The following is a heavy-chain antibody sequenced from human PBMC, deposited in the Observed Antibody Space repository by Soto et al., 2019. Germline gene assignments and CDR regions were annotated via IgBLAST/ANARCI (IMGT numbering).Heavy chain of an antibody. CDR1: GYTFTSYD. CDR2: MNPNSGNT. V-gene: IGHV1-8*01. Sequence: GASVKVSFKASGYTFTSYDINXVGKANGQGLEWMGWMNPNSGNTGYAQKFQGRVTMTRNTSISTAYMELSSLRSEDTAVYYCACYRGAYYYYGMDVWGQGTTVTVSS. CDR3: ACYRGAYYYYGMDV. D-gene: IGHD2-2*01. J-gene: IGHJ6*02.